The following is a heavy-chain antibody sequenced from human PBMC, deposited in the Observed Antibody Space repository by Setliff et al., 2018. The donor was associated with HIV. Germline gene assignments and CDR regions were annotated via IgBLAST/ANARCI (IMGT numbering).Heavy chain of an antibody. CDR1: GFMFSDFG. D-gene: IGHD3-22*01. J-gene: IGHJ3*01. Sequence: PGGSLRLSCVASGFMFSDFGMHWARQAPGKGLEWLAFAAFDGRNQIHAESVEGRVTISRDNAKNTLYLQLHSLRAEDAAVYYCANALSSGFALDALDFRGQGTKVTVSS. CDR3: ANALSSGFALDALDF. CDR2: AAFDGRNQ. V-gene: IGHV3-30*02.